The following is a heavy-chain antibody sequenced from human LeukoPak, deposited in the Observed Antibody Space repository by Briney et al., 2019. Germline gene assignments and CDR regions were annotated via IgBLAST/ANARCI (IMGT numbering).Heavy chain of an antibody. CDR1: GASFSDYY. CDR2: INHSGST. V-gene: IGHV4-34*01. J-gene: IGHJ4*02. D-gene: IGHD3-22*01. Sequence: PSETLSLTCAVYGASFSDYYWSWIRQPPGKGLEWIGEINHSGSTKYNPSLKSRVTISVDTSKNQFSLKLSSVTAADTAVYYCARASVVVIASYFDYWGQGTLVTVSS. CDR3: ARASVVVIASYFDY.